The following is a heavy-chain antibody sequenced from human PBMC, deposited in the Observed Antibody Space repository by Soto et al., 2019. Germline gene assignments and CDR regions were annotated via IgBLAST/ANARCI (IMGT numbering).Heavy chain of an antibody. CDR3: ARGPYYYDSSFDY. V-gene: IGHV4-30-2*01. CDR1: GGSISSGGYS. D-gene: IGHD3-22*01. J-gene: IGHJ4*02. CDR2: IYHSGST. Sequence: TLSLTCAVSGGSISSGGYSWSWIRQPPGKGLEWIGYIYHSGSTYYNPSLKSRVTVSVDRSKNRFSLKLSSVTAADTAVYYCARGPYYYDSSFDYWGQGTLVTVSS.